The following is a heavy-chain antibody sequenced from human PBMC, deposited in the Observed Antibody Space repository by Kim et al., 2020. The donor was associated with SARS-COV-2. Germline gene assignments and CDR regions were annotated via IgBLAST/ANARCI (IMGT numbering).Heavy chain of an antibody. J-gene: IGHJ6*02. Sequence: LKSPVTISVDTSKNQFSLKLSSVTAADTAVYYCATGYSSRVSLLRSGMDVWGQGTTVTVSS. V-gene: IGHV4-39*01. CDR3: ATGYSSRVSLLRSGMDV. D-gene: IGHD6-13*01.